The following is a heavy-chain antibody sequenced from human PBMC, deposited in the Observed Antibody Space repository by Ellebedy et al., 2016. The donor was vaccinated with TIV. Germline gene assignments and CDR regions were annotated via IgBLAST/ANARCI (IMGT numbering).Heavy chain of an antibody. CDR2: VNPGKSDA. CDR3: ARRAGGSRRRDFDY. V-gene: IGHV5-51*01. D-gene: IGHD3-10*01. J-gene: IGHJ4*02. CDR1: GSNFTTYW. Sequence: GESLKISCKGSGSNFTTYWTAWVRQMPGKGLEWMGVVNPGKSDARYNPSFQGQVTISADKSINTIYIQWTSLKASDTAMNYCARRAGGSRRRDFDYWGQGSLVTVSS.